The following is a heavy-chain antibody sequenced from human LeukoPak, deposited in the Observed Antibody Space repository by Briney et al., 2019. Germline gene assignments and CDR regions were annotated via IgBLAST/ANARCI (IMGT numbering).Heavy chain of an antibody. CDR1: GFTFSSYG. V-gene: IGHV3-30*02. CDR3: AKENRRLLKDFDY. D-gene: IGHD2-21*01. Sequence: GGSLRLSCAASGFTFSSYGMHWVRQAPGKGLEWVAFIRYDGSNKYYADSVKGRFTISRDNSKNTLYLQMNSLRAENTAVYHCAKENRRLLKDFDYWGQGTLVTVSS. J-gene: IGHJ4*02. CDR2: IRYDGSNK.